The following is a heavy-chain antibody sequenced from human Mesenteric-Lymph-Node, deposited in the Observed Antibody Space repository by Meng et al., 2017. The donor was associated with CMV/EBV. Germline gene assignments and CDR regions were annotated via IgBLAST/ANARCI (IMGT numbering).Heavy chain of an antibody. D-gene: IGHD6-6*01. CDR1: GYTFTSYD. J-gene: IGHJ4*02. Sequence: ASVKVSCKASGYTFTSYDINWVRQATGQGLEWMGWMNPNSGNTGYAQKFQGRVTITRNTSISTAYMELSSLRSDDTAVYYCARAWQLADYFDYWGQGTLVTVSS. CDR3: ARAWQLADYFDY. V-gene: IGHV1-8*03. CDR2: MNPNSGNT.